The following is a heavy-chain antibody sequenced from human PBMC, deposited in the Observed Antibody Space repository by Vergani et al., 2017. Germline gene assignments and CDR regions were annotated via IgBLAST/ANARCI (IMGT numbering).Heavy chain of an antibody. Sequence: QVQLQESGPGLVKPSETLSLTCTVSGGSISSYYWSWIRQPAGKGLEWIGRIYTSGSTNYNPSLKSRVTMSVDTSKNQFSLKLSSVTAADTAVYYCARETVGYCSSTSFYGEGDFDYWGQGTLVTVSS. D-gene: IGHD2-2*01. J-gene: IGHJ4*02. CDR1: GGSISSYY. CDR2: IYTSGST. CDR3: ARETVGYCSSTSFYGEGDFDY. V-gene: IGHV4-4*07.